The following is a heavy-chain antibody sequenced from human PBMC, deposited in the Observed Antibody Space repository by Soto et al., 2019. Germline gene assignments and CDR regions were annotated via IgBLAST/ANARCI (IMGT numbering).Heavy chain of an antibody. CDR3: AKSIAAEYYYYGVDV. CDR2: ISYDGSKK. D-gene: IGHD6-13*01. V-gene: IGHV3-30*18. Sequence: QVSLVESGGGVVQPGRSLRLSCAASGFTFSSYGMHWVRQAPGKGLEWVAVISYDGSKKYYADSVKGRFTVSRDNSKNTVYLQMNSLRGEDTAVYYCAKSIAAEYYYYGVDVWGQGTTVTVSS. J-gene: IGHJ6*02. CDR1: GFTFSSYG.